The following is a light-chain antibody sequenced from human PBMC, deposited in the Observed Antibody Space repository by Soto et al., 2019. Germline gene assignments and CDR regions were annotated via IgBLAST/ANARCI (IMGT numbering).Light chain of an antibody. CDR3: QEYNTWPWT. CDR1: QSVSSSY. J-gene: IGKJ1*01. CDR2: GAS. V-gene: IGKV3-15*01. Sequence: EIVLTQSPGTLSLSPGERATLSCRASQSVSSSYLAWYQQKPGQAPRLLIYGASTRATGIPARFTGSGSGTEFILTITSLQSEDSAVYYCQEYNTWPWTFGQGTKVEFK.